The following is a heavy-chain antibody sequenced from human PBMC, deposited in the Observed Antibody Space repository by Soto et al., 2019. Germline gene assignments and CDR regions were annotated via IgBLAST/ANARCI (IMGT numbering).Heavy chain of an antibody. CDR3: AKHSTTYDFWSGAVKCAFDI. CDR2: ISDSGDST. J-gene: IGHJ3*02. D-gene: IGHD3-3*01. Sequence: XGSLSLACAASGLSFSSYAITWVRQAPGKGLEWVSGISDSGDSTHYADSVKGRFTISRDNSKNTLYLQMNSLRAEDTAVYYCAKHSTTYDFWSGAVKCAFDIWGQGIMVTVS. CDR1: GLSFSSYA. V-gene: IGHV3-23*01.